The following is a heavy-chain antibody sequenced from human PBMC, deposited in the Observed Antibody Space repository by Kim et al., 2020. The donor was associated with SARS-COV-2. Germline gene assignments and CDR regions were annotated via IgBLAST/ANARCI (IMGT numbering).Heavy chain of an antibody. CDR1: GGTFSSYT. V-gene: IGHV1-69*04. Sequence: SVKVSCKASGGTFSSYTISWVRQAPGQGLEWMGRIIPILGIANYAQKFQGRVTITADKSTSTAYMELSSLRSEDTAVYYCAREGGYDSSGYTFDYWGQGTLVTVSS. CDR2: IIPILGIA. CDR3: AREGGYDSSGYTFDY. J-gene: IGHJ4*02. D-gene: IGHD3-22*01.